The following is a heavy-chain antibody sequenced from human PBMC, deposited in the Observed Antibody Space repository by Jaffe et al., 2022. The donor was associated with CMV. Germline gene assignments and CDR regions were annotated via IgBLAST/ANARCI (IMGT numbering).Heavy chain of an antibody. V-gene: IGHV3-53*02. D-gene: IGHD3-22*01. J-gene: IGHJ2*01. CDR3: ARDRRFDSSGAWYFDL. Sequence: EVQLVETGGGLIQPGGSLRLSCAASGFTVSSNYMSWVRQAPGKGLEWVSVIYSGGSTYYADSVKGRFTISRDNSKNTLYLQMNSLRAEDTAVYYCARDRRFDSSGAWYFDLWGRGTLVTVSS. CDR2: IYSGGST. CDR1: GFTVSSNY.